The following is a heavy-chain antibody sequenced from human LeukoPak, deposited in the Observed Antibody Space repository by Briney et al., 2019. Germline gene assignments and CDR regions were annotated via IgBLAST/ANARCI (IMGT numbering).Heavy chain of an antibody. V-gene: IGHV4-59*08. CDR1: GGSISSYY. J-gene: IGHJ4*02. CDR3: ARGAPAGEPFDY. Sequence: SETLSLTCTVSGGSISSYYWSWIRQPPGKGLEWIGYIYYSGSTKYNPSLQLRVTISVDTSKTQFSLKLRSVTAADTAVYYCARGAPAGEPFDYWGQGTLVTVSS. CDR2: IYYSGST. D-gene: IGHD7-27*01.